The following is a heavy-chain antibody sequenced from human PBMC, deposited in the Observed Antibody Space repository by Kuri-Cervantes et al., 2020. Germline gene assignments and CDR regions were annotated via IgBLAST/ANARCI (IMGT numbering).Heavy chain of an antibody. V-gene: IGHV1-2*02. CDR2: INPNSGGT. Sequence: ASVKVSCKASGYTFTGYYMHWVRQAPGKGLEWMGWINPNSGGTNYAQKFQGRVTMTRDTSISTAYMELRSLRSDDTAVYYCARDSKTGTHRWGYDYWGQGTLVTVSS. J-gene: IGHJ4*02. D-gene: IGHD1-1*01. CDR1: GYTFTGYY. CDR3: ARDSKTGTHRWGYDY.